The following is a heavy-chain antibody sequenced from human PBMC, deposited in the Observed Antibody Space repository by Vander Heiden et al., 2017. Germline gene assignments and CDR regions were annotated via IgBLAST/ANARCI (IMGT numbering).Heavy chain of an antibody. Sequence: EVQLVQSGPEVKKPGESLKISCNGSGYSFTSYWLAGVRQMPGKGLEWMGIIYPADSDTRYSPSFQGQVTISADKSISTAYLQWSSLKASDTAMYYCARPGRGYCSSTSCYNFGFDYWGQGTLVTVSS. CDR1: GYSFTSYW. J-gene: IGHJ4*02. CDR3: ARPGRGYCSSTSCYNFGFDY. V-gene: IGHV5-51*01. CDR2: IYPADSDT. D-gene: IGHD2-2*03.